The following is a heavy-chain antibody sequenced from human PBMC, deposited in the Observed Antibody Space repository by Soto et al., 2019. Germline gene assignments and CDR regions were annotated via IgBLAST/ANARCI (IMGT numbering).Heavy chain of an antibody. Sequence: SETLSLTCAVYGGSFSGYYWSWIRQPPGKGLEWIGEINHSGSTNYNPSLKSRVTISVDTSKNQFSLKLSSVTAADTAVYYCARPHCTNGVCSYYFDYWGQGTLVTVSS. J-gene: IGHJ4*02. CDR1: GGSFSGYY. CDR2: INHSGST. D-gene: IGHD2-8*01. CDR3: ARPHCTNGVCSYYFDY. V-gene: IGHV4-34*01.